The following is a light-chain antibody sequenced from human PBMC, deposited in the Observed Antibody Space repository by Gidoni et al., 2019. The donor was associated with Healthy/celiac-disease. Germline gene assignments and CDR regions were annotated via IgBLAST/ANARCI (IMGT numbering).Light chain of an antibody. J-gene: IGKJ1*01. CDR2: GAS. Sequence: EIVLTQSPGTLSLSTGERATLSCRASQSVSSSYLAWYQQKPGQAPRLLIYGASSRDTGIPSRFSGSGSGTDFTLTISRLQPEDFAVYYCQQYGSSPWTFGQGTKVEIK. CDR3: QQYGSSPWT. CDR1: QSVSSSY. V-gene: IGKV3-20*01.